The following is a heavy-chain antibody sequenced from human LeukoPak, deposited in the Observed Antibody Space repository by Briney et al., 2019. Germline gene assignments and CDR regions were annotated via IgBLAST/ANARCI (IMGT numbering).Heavy chain of an antibody. Sequence: SETLSLTCTVSGGSISGSSDYWGWIRQPPGKGLEWIGSIYYSGNTYYNPSLKSRVTISLDTSKNQFYLKLSSVTAADTAVYYCARQSVRAIAIAARPGNYFDYWGQGTLVTVSS. CDR2: IYYSGNT. J-gene: IGHJ4*02. CDR3: ARQSVRAIAIAARPGNYFDY. V-gene: IGHV4-39*01. D-gene: IGHD6-6*01. CDR1: GGSISGSSDY.